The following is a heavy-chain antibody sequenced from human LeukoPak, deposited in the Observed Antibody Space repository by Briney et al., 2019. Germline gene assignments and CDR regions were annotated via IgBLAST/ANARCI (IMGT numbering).Heavy chain of an antibody. V-gene: IGHV1-69*04. CDR2: IIPILGIA. CDR1: GGSFSSYA. J-gene: IGHJ4*02. Sequence: ASVKVSCKASGGSFSSYAISWVRQAPGQGLEWMGRIIPILGIANYAQKFQGRVTITADKSTSTAYMELSSLRSEDTAVYYCARGDYYDSSGYDPLDYWGQGTLVTVSS. D-gene: IGHD3-22*01. CDR3: ARGDYYDSSGYDPLDY.